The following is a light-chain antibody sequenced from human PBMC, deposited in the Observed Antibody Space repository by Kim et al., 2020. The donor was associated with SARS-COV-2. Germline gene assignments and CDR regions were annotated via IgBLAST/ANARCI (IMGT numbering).Light chain of an antibody. V-gene: IGLV2-11*01. CDR1: SSDVGGYNY. Sequence: AVTISCTGTSSDVGGYNYVSWYQHHPGKVPKLMIYDVSKRPSGVPDRFSGSKSGNTASLTISVLQAEDEADYYCCSYAGSYTNYVFGTGTKVTVL. CDR2: DVS. CDR3: CSYAGSYTNYV. J-gene: IGLJ1*01.